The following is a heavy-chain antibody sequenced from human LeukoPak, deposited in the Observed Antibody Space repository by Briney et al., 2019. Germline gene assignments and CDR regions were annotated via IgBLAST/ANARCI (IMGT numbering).Heavy chain of an antibody. CDR2: IYYSGST. D-gene: IGHD3-10*01. CDR1: GGSISSGRYY. V-gene: IGHV4-39*01. CDR3: ARQGGDTMVRGVVRDWFDP. J-gene: IGHJ5*02. Sequence: SETLTLTCTVSGGSISSGRYYWSWIRQHPGEGLEWIGYIYYSGSTYYSPSLKSRVTISVDTSKNQFSLKLSSVTAADTAVYYCARQGGDTMVRGVVRDWFDPWGQGTLVTVSS.